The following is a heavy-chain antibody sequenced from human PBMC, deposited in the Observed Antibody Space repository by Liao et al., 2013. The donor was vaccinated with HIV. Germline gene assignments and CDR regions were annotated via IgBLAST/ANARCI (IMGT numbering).Heavy chain of an antibody. D-gene: IGHD6-13*01. CDR2: IYYSGST. Sequence: QVQLQESGPGLVKPSETLSLTCTVSGGSITTYFWSWIRQPPGKGLEWIGYIYYSGSTNYNPSLKSRVTISVDTSKNQFSLKLSSVTAADTAVYYCASRSSSWRDYYYMDVWARDHGHRLL. CDR3: ASRSSSWRDYYYMDV. V-gene: IGHV4-59*01. J-gene: IGHJ6*03. CDR1: GGSITTYF.